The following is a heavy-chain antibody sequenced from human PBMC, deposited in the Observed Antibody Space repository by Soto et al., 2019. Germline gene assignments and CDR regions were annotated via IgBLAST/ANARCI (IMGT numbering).Heavy chain of an antibody. Sequence: PGGSLRLSCAASGFQFSSYEINWGRQAPGKGLEWVAHISHSGATIFYADSVKGRFTISRDNTNNSLSLQMNSLRGEDTAVYYCARGAFWYSTSTTDDAFDVWGQGTVVTVSS. CDR1: GFQFSSYE. D-gene: IGHD6-6*01. CDR3: ARGAFWYSTSTTDDAFDV. V-gene: IGHV3-48*03. J-gene: IGHJ3*01. CDR2: ISHSGATI.